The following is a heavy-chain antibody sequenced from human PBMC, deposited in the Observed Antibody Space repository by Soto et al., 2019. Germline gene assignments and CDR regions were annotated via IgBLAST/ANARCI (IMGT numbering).Heavy chain of an antibody. D-gene: IGHD3-3*01. CDR2: IRSKPNSDPT. CDR1: GFTFSGSA. CDR3: ARGLYDFWSGHPKRLDY. V-gene: IGHV3-73*02. J-gene: IGHJ4*02. Sequence: EVQLVESGGGLVQPGGPLKLSCAASGFTFSGSAIHWVRQASGKGLEWVGRIRSKPNSDPTAYAVSVKGRFTISRDDSRNTAYLQMNSLKTEDTAVYYCARGLYDFWSGHPKRLDYWGQGTVVTVSS.